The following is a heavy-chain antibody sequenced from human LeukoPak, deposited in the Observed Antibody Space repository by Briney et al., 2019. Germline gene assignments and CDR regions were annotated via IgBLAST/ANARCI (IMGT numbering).Heavy chain of an antibody. CDR2: INHSGST. Sequence: SETLSLTCAVYGGSFSGYYWRWLRQPPRKGLEWIGEINHSGSTHYNPSLTSRVTISVDTSKKQFSLKLSSVTAAETAVYYCARGLEYCSSTSCPRAYYMDVWGKGTTVTVSS. D-gene: IGHD2-2*01. CDR1: GGSFSGYY. V-gene: IGHV4-34*01. CDR3: ARGLEYCSSTSCPRAYYMDV. J-gene: IGHJ6*03.